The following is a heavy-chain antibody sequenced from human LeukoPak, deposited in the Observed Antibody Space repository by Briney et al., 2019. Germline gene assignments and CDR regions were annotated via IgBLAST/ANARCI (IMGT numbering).Heavy chain of an antibody. D-gene: IGHD1-1*01. Sequence: GGSLRLSCAASGFAFISTSIHWVRQAPGKGLEWLSYSSTVTGNIYYADSVEGRFTISRDNARSSLYLQMSSLRAEDTAVYFCATTGNFYDMDVWGKGTTVTVSS. CDR3: ATTGNFYDMDV. CDR2: SSTVTGNI. J-gene: IGHJ6*03. CDR1: GFAFISTS. V-gene: IGHV3-48*04.